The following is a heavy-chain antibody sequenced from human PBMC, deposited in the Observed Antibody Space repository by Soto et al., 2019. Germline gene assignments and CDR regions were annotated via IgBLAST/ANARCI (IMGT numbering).Heavy chain of an antibody. CDR2: IIPIFGTA. Sequence: SVKISCKASGGTFSSYAISWVRQAPGQGLEWMGGIIPIFGTANYAQKFQGRVTITADESTSTAYMELSSLRSEDTAVYYCARGYGTIYYFECWCKGSLVTVSS. J-gene: IGHJ4*02. CDR3: ARGYGTIYYFEC. V-gene: IGHV1-69*13. CDR1: GGTFSSYA. D-gene: IGHD1-1*01.